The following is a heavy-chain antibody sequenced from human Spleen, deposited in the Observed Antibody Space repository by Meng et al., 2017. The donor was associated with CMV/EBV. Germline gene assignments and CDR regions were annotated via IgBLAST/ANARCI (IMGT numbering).Heavy chain of an antibody. CDR2: IYHSGTT. V-gene: IGHV4-38-2*02. CDR3: ARGLWFGAYYVDY. D-gene: IGHD3-10*01. CDR1: GDAISAYY. Sequence: SETLSLTCSVSGDAISAYYWGWIRQPPGKGLEWIGSIYHSGTTYYNPSLKSRVTISVDTSKDQFSLKLNSVTAADTAVYYCARGLWFGAYYVDYWGQGTLVTVSS. J-gene: IGHJ4*02.